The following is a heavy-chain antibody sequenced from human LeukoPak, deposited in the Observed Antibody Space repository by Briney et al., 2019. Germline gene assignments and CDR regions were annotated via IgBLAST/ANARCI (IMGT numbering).Heavy chain of an antibody. CDR3: ARAPPYCSGGSCYGGIDY. CDR2: ISRSGSTI. D-gene: IGHD2-15*01. V-gene: IGHV3-48*03. CDR1: GFTFSSYE. Sequence: PGGSLRLSCAASGFTFSSYEMNWVRQAPGKGLEWVSYISRSGSTIYYADSVKGRFTISRDNAKNSLYLQMNSLRAEDTAVYYCARAPPYCSGGSCYGGIDYWGQGTLVTAST. J-gene: IGHJ4*02.